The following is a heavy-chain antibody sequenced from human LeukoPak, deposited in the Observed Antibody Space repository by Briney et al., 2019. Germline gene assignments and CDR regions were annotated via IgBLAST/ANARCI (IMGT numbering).Heavy chain of an antibody. Sequence: GGSLRLSCAASGFTVSSNYMSWVRQAPGKGLEWVSVIYGGGSTYYADSVKGRFTISRDNSKNTLYLQMNSLRAEDTAVYYCARTNSSSWYAYYYGMDVWGQGTTVTVSS. CDR3: ARTNSSSWYAYYYGMDV. CDR2: IYGGGST. J-gene: IGHJ6*02. V-gene: IGHV3-53*01. D-gene: IGHD6-13*01. CDR1: GFTVSSNY.